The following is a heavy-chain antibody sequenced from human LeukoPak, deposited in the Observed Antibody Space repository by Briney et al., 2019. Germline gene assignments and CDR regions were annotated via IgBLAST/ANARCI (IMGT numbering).Heavy chain of an antibody. Sequence: ASVKVSCKASGYTFTGYYMHWVRQAPGQGLEWMGWINPNSGGTNYAQKFQGWVTMTRDTSISTAYMELSRLRSDDTAVYYCARGMVRGVIPFDYWGQGTLVTVSS. CDR1: GYTFTGYY. CDR2: INPNSGGT. CDR3: ARGMVRGVIPFDY. J-gene: IGHJ4*02. D-gene: IGHD3-10*01. V-gene: IGHV1-2*04.